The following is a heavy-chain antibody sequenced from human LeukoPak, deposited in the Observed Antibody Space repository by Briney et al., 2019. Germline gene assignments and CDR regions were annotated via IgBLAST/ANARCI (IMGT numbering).Heavy chain of an antibody. CDR1: GFIFSTYS. Sequence: GGSLRLSCAASGFIFSTYSMNWVRQAPGKGLEWVSSISSSSTYIYYADSLKGRFTISRDNAKKSLYLQMNSLRVEDTAVYYCARAGFGELLVAAFDIWGQGTMVTVSS. CDR3: ARAGFGELLVAAFDI. CDR2: ISSSSTYI. J-gene: IGHJ3*02. D-gene: IGHD1-26*01. V-gene: IGHV3-21*01.